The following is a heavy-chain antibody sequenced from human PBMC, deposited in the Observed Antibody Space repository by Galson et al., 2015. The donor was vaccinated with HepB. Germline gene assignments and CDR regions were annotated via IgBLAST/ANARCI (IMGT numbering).Heavy chain of an antibody. J-gene: IGHJ4*03. V-gene: IGHV1-18*01. D-gene: IGHD3-10*01. CDR2: ISTYNGKT. CDR3: ALRTGTLPYYFDY. Sequence: SVKVSCKASGYTFTSFGISWMRQAPGQRLEWMGWISTYNGKTDYAQKFQGRVSMTTDKSTRTVYLDLRSLRSDDTAVYYCALRTGTLPYYFDYWGHGTQVTVSS. CDR1: GYTFTSFG.